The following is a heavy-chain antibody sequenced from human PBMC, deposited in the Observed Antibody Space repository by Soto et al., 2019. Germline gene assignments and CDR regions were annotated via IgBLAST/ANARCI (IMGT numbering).Heavy chain of an antibody. CDR1: GFTFSSYD. Sequence: GGSLRLSCAASGFTFSSYDMHWVRQATGKGLEWVSAIGTAGDTYYPGSVKGRFTISRENAKNSLYLQMNSLRAEDTAVYYCARDRWVDTAMVNYYYGMDVWGQGTTVTVSS. CDR3: ARDRWVDTAMVNYYYGMDV. V-gene: IGHV3-13*01. J-gene: IGHJ6*02. D-gene: IGHD5-18*01. CDR2: IGTAGDT.